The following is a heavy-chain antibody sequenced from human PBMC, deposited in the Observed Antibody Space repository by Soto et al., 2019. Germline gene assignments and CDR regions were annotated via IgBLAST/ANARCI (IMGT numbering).Heavy chain of an antibody. CDR2: IYYSGST. D-gene: IGHD1-26*01. Sequence: PSETLSLTCTVSGGSISSYYWSWIRQPPGKGLEWIGYIYYSGSTNYNPSLKSRVTISVDTSKNQFSLKLSSVTAADTAVYYCASVGATYYGMDVWGQGTTVTVS. CDR1: GGSISSYY. CDR3: ASVGATYYGMDV. J-gene: IGHJ6*02. V-gene: IGHV4-59*08.